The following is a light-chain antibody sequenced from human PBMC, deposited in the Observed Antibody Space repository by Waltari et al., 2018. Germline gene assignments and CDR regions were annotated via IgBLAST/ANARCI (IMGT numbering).Light chain of an antibody. Sequence: EIVRAQSPATLCVSPGERATLSCGASQSINNNLAWYQQKPGQTPRLLIYAASTRATGIPARFSGSGSGTEFTLTISSMQSEDFAVYHCQQYSKWPLTFGGGTKVEIK. CDR3: QQYSKWPLT. V-gene: IGKV3-15*01. CDR2: AAS. CDR1: QSINNN. J-gene: IGKJ4*01.